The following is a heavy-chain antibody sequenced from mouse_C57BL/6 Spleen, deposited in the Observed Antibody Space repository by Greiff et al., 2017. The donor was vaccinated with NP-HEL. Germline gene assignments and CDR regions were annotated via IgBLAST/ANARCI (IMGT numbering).Heavy chain of an antibody. Sequence: VQLQQSGPELVKPGASVKISCKASGYTFTDYYMNWVKQSHGKSLEWIGDINPNNGGTSYNQKFKGKATLTVDKSSSTAYMELRSLTSEDSAVYYCARSHYTPFAYWGQGTLVTVSA. CDR2: INPNNGGT. J-gene: IGHJ3*01. D-gene: IGHD2-12*01. CDR1: GYTFTDYY. V-gene: IGHV1-26*01. CDR3: ARSHYTPFAY.